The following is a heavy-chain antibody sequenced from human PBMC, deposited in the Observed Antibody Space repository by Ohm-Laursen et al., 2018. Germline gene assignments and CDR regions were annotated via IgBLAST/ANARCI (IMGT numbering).Heavy chain of an antibody. CDR3: ARDER. CDR1: GFTFDDYA. Sequence: SLRLSCTASGFTFDDYAMHWVRQAPGKGLEWVSGISWNSGSIGYLDSVKGRFTISIDNAKNSLYLQMNSLRAEDTAVYFCARDERWGQGTLVTVSS. CDR2: ISWNSGSI. J-gene: IGHJ4*02. V-gene: IGHV3-9*01. D-gene: IGHD1-1*01.